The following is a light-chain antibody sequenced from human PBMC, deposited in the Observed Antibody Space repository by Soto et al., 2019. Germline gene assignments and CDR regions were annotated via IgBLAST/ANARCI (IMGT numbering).Light chain of an antibody. CDR2: EVT. J-gene: IGLJ2*01. Sequence: QSALTQPASVSGSPGQSITISCTGTSSDVGSYNLVSWYQQHPGKAPKLMIYEVTFRPSGVSNRFSGSKSGNTASLTISGLQTEDEADYYCGSYASATLIFGGGTKLTVL. V-gene: IGLV2-14*02. CDR1: SSDVGSYNL. CDR3: GSYASATLI.